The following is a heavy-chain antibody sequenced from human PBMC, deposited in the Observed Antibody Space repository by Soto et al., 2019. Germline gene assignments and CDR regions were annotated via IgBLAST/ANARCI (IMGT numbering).Heavy chain of an antibody. D-gene: IGHD5-12*01. CDR2: IFYSENT. J-gene: IGHJ6*02. CDR1: GDSVTSGSHY. V-gene: IGHV4-61*01. Sequence: SETLSLTCTVSGDSVTSGSHYWSWIRQPPGKGLEYIGYIFYSENTSYHPSLKSRVTISVDTSKNQFSLKLSSVTAADTALYYCARVRVELATIGYYYSYGVDVWGQGTRVTVSS. CDR3: ARVRVELATIGYYYSYGVDV.